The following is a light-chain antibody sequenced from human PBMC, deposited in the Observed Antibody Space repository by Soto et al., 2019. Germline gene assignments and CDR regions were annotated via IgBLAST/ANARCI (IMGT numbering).Light chain of an antibody. J-gene: IGLJ2*01. V-gene: IGLV3-21*04. CDR3: QVWDSSSDHSVV. Sequence: SYVLAQPPSVSVAPGKTATITCGENDIGSKSVHWYQQKPGHAPVLVIYYDSDRPSGIPERFSGSNSGNTATLTISRVEAGDEADYYCQVWDSSSDHSVVFGGGTKVTVL. CDR2: YDS. CDR1: DIGSKS.